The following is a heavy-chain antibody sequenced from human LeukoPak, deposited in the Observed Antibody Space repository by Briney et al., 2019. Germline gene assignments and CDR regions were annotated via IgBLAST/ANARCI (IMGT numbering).Heavy chain of an antibody. CDR3: ARSYSSSRGTFDY. Sequence: GGSLRLSCAASGFTFSSYAMSWVRQAPGRRLERVSAISGGGGTTYYADSVKGRFTISRDNAKNSLYLQMNSLRAEDTAVYYCARSYSSSRGTFDYWGQGTLVTVSS. J-gene: IGHJ4*02. CDR2: ISGGGGTT. D-gene: IGHD6-6*01. CDR1: GFTFSSYA. V-gene: IGHV3-23*01.